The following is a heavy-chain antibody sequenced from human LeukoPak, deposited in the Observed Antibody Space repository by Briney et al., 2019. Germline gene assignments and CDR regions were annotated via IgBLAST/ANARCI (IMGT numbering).Heavy chain of an antibody. J-gene: IGHJ4*02. CDR2: IYSGGDT. Sequence: PGGSLRLSCAASGFSVGNNYVTWVRQPPGKGLEWVSVIYSGGDTYCADSVKGRFTISRDNAKNSLYLQMNSLRAEDTAVYYCARDFDYWGQGTLVTVSS. CDR3: ARDFDY. CDR1: GFSVGNNY. V-gene: IGHV3-53*01.